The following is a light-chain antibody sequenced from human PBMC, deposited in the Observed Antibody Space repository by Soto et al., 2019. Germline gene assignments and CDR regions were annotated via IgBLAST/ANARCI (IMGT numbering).Light chain of an antibody. CDR3: QQYGTPLLS. V-gene: IGKV3-20*01. CDR1: QSVSSSS. CDR2: DAS. Sequence: IVLTQAPCTLPLSPGERATLSCRASQSVSSSSLAWYQQKRGQAPSLLILDASHRATGIPDRFTGSGSGTDFTLTISRLQPEDLPVYYCQQYGTPLLSFGPGTKVD. J-gene: IGKJ3*01.